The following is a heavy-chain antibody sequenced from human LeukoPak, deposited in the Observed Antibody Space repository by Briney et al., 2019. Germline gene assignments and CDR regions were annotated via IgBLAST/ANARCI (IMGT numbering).Heavy chain of an antibody. Sequence: GGSLRLSCAASGFTFSSYAMSWVRQAPGKGLEWVSTISGSGSNTYYADSVRGRFTISRDISKNTLSMQMNSLRAEDTAKYYCAKREDSSGWSPSDHWGQGTLVTVSS. CDR1: GFTFSSYA. CDR3: AKREDSSGWSPSDH. J-gene: IGHJ4*02. CDR2: ISGSGSNT. V-gene: IGHV3-23*01. D-gene: IGHD6-19*01.